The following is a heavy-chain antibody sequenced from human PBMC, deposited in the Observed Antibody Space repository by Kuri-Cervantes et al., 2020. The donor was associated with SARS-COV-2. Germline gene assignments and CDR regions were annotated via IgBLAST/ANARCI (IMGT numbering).Heavy chain of an antibody. CDR1: GFTFSSYA. D-gene: IGHD2-2*02. CDR3: TTDPPIVVVPAAIEDLDY. CDR2: ISYDGSNK. Sequence: GGSLRLSCAASGFTFSSYAMHWVRQAPGKGLEWVAVISYDGSNKYYADSVKGRFTISRDNSKNTLYLQMNSLKTEDTAVYYCTTDPPIVVVPAAIEDLDYWGQGTLVTVSS. V-gene: IGHV3-30*04. J-gene: IGHJ4*02.